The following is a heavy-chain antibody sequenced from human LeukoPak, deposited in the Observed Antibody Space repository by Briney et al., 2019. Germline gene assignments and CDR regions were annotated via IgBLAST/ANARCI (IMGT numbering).Heavy chain of an antibody. CDR1: GFTFSSYD. V-gene: IGHV3-48*01. CDR2: IISGTSTV. J-gene: IGHJ4*02. D-gene: IGHD4-23*01. Sequence: GGSLRLSCAASGFTFSSYDMNCVRHAPGKGLEWVSYIISGTSTVYYADSVEGRFTISRDNAKNSLYLQMNSLRAEDTAVYYCARKALVGTQRFDYWGQGMLVTVSS. CDR3: ARKALVGTQRFDY.